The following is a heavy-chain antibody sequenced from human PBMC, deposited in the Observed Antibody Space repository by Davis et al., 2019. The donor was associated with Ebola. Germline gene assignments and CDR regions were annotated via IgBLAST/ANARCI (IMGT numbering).Heavy chain of an antibody. Sequence: PGGSLRLSCAASGFTFSSYGMHWVRQAPGKGLEWVAVIWYDGSNKYYADSVKGRFTISRDNSKNTLYLQMNSLRAEDTAVYYCAKSGGEYQLLNSMDYWGQGTLVTVSS. V-gene: IGHV3-33*06. D-gene: IGHD2-2*01. CDR2: IWYDGSNK. CDR1: GFTFSSYG. J-gene: IGHJ4*02. CDR3: AKSGGEYQLLNSMDY.